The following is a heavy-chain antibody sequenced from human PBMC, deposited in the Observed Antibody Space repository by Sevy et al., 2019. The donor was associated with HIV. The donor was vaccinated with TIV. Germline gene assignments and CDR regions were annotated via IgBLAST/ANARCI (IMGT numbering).Heavy chain of an antibody. CDR3: AKGQGYDYILGNERSEYYFDY. CDR1: RFTFSTYD. D-gene: IGHD3-16*01. V-gene: IGHV3-30*18. J-gene: IGHJ4*02. CDR2: ISHDGSYQ. Sequence: GGSLRLSCAASRFTFSTYDIHWVRQAPGKGLEWVAVISHDGSYQYYTDSVKGRFTISRDDSKNKAYLQMNSLRADDSGVYYCAKGQGYDYILGNERSEYYFDYWGKGTLVTVSS.